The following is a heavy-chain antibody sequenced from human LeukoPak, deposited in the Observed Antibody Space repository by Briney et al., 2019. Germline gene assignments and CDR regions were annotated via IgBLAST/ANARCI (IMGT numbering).Heavy chain of an antibody. D-gene: IGHD4-17*01. CDR2: IRDSGET. V-gene: IGHV3-66*03. J-gene: IGHJ5*02. CDR1: GFTFNDYY. Sequence: GGSLRLSCAASGFTFNDYYMSWIRQAPGKGLEWVSLIRDSGETFYADSVKGRFTISRDNSKNTMYLQMNRLRVEDTAVYFCARDRAVTQDWVEFDPWGQGTLVTVSS. CDR3: ARDRAVTQDWVEFDP.